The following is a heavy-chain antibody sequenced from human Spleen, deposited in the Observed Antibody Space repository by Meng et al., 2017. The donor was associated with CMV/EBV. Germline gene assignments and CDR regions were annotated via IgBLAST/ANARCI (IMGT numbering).Heavy chain of an antibody. J-gene: IGHJ4*02. CDR3: ARDSGYTYGIDS. Sequence: SETLSLTCAVYGGSFSGYYWSWIRQPPGKGLEWIGEINHSGSTNYNPSLKSRVTISVDTSKNQFSLKLSSVTAADTAVYYCARDSGYTYGIDSWGQGTLVTVSS. CDR2: INHSGST. D-gene: IGHD5-18*01. CDR1: GGSFSGYY. V-gene: IGHV4-34*01.